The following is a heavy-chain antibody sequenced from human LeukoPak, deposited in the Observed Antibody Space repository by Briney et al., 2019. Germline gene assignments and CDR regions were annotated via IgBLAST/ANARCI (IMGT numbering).Heavy chain of an antibody. J-gene: IGHJ1*01. V-gene: IGHV1-69*05. CDR2: IIPIFGTA. Sequence: GSSVKVPCKASGGTFSSYAISWVRQAPGQGLEWMGGIIPIFGTANYAQKFQGRVTITTDESTSTAYMELSSLRSEDTAVYYCARSYLYYDILTGYHPPQYFQHWGQGTLVTVSS. D-gene: IGHD3-9*01. CDR3: ARSYLYYDILTGYHPPQYFQH. CDR1: GGTFSSYA.